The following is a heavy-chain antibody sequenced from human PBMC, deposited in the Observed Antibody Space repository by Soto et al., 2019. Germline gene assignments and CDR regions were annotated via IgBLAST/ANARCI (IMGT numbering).Heavy chain of an antibody. CDR3: ARMYSSGSGWFHP. CDR2: FYSSGSI. D-gene: IGHD6-19*01. CDR1: GYSITAGGYY. V-gene: IGHV4-31*03. Sequence: TLSLTRFVSGYSITAGGYYWSWIRHHPGKGLEWIGSFYSSGSIIYNPSLRSRVDISGDTSSNQFSMSLTSVTAADTARYYCARMYSSGSGWFHPWGQGTLVTVSS. J-gene: IGHJ5*02.